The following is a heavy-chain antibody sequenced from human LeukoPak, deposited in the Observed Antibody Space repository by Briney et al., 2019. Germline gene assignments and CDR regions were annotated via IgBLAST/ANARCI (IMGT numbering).Heavy chain of an antibody. CDR2: IKPDGSDT. V-gene: IGHV3-7*01. CDR1: GFSFSGSW. J-gene: IGHJ4*02. D-gene: IGHD3/OR15-3a*01. Sequence: GGSLRVSCSASGFSFSGSWMTWVRRAPGKGLEWVANIKPDGSDTYYVDSMKDRFTISRDNAKNSLYLQINGLRAEDTAVYYCARHLDWSFDYWGQGTLVTVSS. CDR3: ARHLDWSFDY.